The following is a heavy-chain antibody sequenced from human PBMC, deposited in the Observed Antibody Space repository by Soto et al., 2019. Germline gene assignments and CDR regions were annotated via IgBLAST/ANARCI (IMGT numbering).Heavy chain of an antibody. CDR2: IYYSESS. J-gene: IGHJ4*02. CDR1: GGSISSHY. V-gene: IGHV4-59*11. Sequence: QVQLQESGPGLVKPSETLSLTCTVSGGSISSHYWSWIRQPPGKGLARIGFIYYSESSNYNPSLQGRVTISVDTSKIQLSLRLTSVTAADTAVYYCALDVEMYASGWYYFDYWGQGTLVTVSS. D-gene: IGHD6-19*01. CDR3: ALDVEMYASGWYYFDY.